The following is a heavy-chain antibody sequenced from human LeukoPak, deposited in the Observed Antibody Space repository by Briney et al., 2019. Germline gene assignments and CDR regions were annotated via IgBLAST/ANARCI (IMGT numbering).Heavy chain of an antibody. D-gene: IGHD1-26*01. CDR2: IFYSGST. CDR1: GGSISSSSYY. V-gene: IGHV4-39*01. CDR3: ARLPRGGTYWLYYFDS. Sequence: KPSETLSLTCTVSGGSISSSSYYWGWIRQPPGKGPEWIGSIFYSGSTYYNVSLESRVTISVDTSRNQFFLKLNSVTAADTAVYYCARLPRGGTYWLYYFDSWGQGTLVTVSS. J-gene: IGHJ4*02.